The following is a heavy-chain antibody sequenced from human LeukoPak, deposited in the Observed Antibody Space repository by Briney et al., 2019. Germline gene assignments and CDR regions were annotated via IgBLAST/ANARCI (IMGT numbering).Heavy chain of an antibody. D-gene: IGHD2-2*01. CDR3: ARKGRYCSSTNCPFDY. J-gene: IGHJ4*02. Sequence: GESLKISCKGSGYSFTNYWIGWVRQMPGKGLEWMGIIYLGDSDTRYSPSFQGQVTISADKSISIAYLRWSSLKASDTAMYYCARKGRYCSSTNCPFDYWGQGTLVTVSS. CDR2: IYLGDSDT. V-gene: IGHV5-51*01. CDR1: GYSFTNYW.